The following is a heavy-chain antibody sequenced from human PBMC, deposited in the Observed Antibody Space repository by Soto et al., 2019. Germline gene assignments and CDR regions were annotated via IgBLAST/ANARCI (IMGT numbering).Heavy chain of an antibody. CDR3: ARVGTVLLSSGELQPPYGLDL. CDR2: ISAYNGNT. J-gene: IGHJ6*02. D-gene: IGHD3-10*01. V-gene: IGHV1-18*04. CDR1: GYTFTSYG. Sequence: ASVKVSCKASGYTFTSYGISWVRQAPGQGLEWMGWISAYNGNTNYAQKLQGRVTMTTDTSTSTAYMELRSLRSDDTAVYYCARVGTVLLSSGELQPPYGLDLWGQGTTVTVSS.